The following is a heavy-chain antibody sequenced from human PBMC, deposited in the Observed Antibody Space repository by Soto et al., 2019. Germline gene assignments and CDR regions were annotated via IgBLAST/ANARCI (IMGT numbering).Heavy chain of an antibody. V-gene: IGHV1-3*01. CDR3: ARDQGIPYCGGDCYSDWYFDL. CDR1: GYTFTNYA. D-gene: IGHD2-21*01. Sequence: PSWKGSCKASGYTFTNYAIHWVRQAPGQRLEWMGWLNPGNGNTKYPQKFQGRVTITRDTSASTAYMFLSSLRSEDTAVYYCARDQGIPYCGGDCYSDWYFDLWGRGTLVTVSS. CDR2: LNPGNGNT. J-gene: IGHJ2*01.